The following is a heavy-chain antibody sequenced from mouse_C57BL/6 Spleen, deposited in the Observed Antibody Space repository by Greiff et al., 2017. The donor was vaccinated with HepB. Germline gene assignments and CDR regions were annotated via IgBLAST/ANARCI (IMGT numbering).Heavy chain of an antibody. J-gene: IGHJ1*03. CDR2: INPSTGGT. Sequence: EVQLQQSGPELVKPGASVKISCKASGYSFTGYYMNWVKQSPEKSLEWIGEINPSTGGTTYNQKFKAKATLTVDKSSSTAYMQLKSLTSEDSAVYYGGYFDVWGTGTTVTVSS. CDR1: GYSFTGYY. CDR3: GYFDV. V-gene: IGHV1-42*01.